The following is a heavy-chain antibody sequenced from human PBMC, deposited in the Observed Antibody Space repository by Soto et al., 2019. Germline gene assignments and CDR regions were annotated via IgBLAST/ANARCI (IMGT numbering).Heavy chain of an antibody. J-gene: IGHJ3*02. CDR2: FDPEDGET. V-gene: IGHV1-24*01. Sequence: ASVKVSCKVSGYTLTELSMHWVRQAPGKGLEWMGGFDPEDGETIYAQKFQGRVTMTEDTSTDTAYMELGSLRSEDTAVYYCATDFRYYGSGSYRGAFDIWGQGTMVTVSS. CDR3: ATDFRYYGSGSYRGAFDI. D-gene: IGHD3-10*01. CDR1: GYTLTELS.